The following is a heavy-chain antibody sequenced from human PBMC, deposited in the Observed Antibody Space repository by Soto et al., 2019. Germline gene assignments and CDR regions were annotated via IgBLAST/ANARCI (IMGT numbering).Heavy chain of an antibody. D-gene: IGHD2-15*01. V-gene: IGHV1-3*01. CDR1: GYTFTNYA. CDR2: INAGNGNT. CDR3: ARALGVVTDDY. J-gene: IGHJ4*02. Sequence: QVQLVQSGAEVKKPGASVKVSCKASGYTFTNYAMHWVRQAPGQRLEWMGWINAGNGNTKYSQKFQGRVTITRDTSASTADMELSSLRFEDTAVYYCARALGVVTDDYWGQGTLVTVSS.